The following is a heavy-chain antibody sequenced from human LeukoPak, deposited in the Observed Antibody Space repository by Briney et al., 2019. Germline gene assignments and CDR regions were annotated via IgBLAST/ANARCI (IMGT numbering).Heavy chain of an antibody. V-gene: IGHV3-66*01. CDR1: GFTVSSNY. Sequence: GGSLRLSCAASGFTVSSNYMSWVRQAPGKGLEGVSVIYSGGSTYYADSVKGRFTISRDNSKNTLYLQMNSLRAEDTAVYYCARDRATMTTVVTPYYYYGMDVWGQGTTVTVSS. D-gene: IGHD4-23*01. CDR2: IYSGGST. CDR3: ARDRATMTTVVTPYYYYGMDV. J-gene: IGHJ6*02.